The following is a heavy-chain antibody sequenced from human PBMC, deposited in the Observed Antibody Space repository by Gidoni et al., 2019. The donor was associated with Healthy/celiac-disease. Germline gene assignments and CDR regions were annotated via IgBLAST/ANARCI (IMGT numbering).Heavy chain of an antibody. D-gene: IGHD1-7*01. V-gene: IGHV4-39*01. CDR2: IYYSGST. Sequence: QLQLQVSVPGLVKPLETLSLTCTVPGGAISSSSYYWGWIRQPPGKGLEWIGSIYYSGSTYYNPSLKSRVTISVDTSKNQFSLKLSSVTAADTAVYYCARGITGTTFDYWGQGTLVTVSS. CDR3: ARGITGTTFDY. J-gene: IGHJ4*02. CDR1: GGAISSSSYY.